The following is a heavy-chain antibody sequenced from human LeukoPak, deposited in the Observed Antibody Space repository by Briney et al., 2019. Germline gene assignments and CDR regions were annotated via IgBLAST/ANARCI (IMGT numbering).Heavy chain of an antibody. J-gene: IGHJ5*02. CDR2: IQNSVTSY. V-gene: IGHV4-59*01. CDR1: GGSTSCYY. CDR3: VRSPQLDP. Sequence: PSETLSLTCTVSGGSTSCYYWSWVRQPPGKGLEWIGYIQNSVTSYTDNPSLQSRVTISVDTSKNQFSLKLTSVTAADTAVYYCVRSPQLDPWGQGTLVTVSS.